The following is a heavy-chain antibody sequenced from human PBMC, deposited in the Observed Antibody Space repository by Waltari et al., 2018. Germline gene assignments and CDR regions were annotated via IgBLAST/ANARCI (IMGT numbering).Heavy chain of an antibody. CDR3: ARGRIVATEFDY. CDR1: GCTFSSYA. Sequence: QVQLVQSGAEVKKPGSSVKVSCKASGCTFSSYAISWVRQAPGKGLEWMGGIIPSLGIANYAQKFQGRVTITADESTRTAYMELSSRRSEDTAVYYCARGRIVATEFDYWGQGTLVTVSS. V-gene: IGHV1-69*04. J-gene: IGHJ4*02. D-gene: IGHD5-12*01. CDR2: IIPSLGIA.